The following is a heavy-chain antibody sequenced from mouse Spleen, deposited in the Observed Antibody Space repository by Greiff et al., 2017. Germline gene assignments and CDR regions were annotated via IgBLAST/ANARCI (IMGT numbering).Heavy chain of an antibody. Sequence: EVQVVESGPELVKAGASVKMSCKASGYTFTSYVMHWVKQKPGQGLEWIGYINPYNDGTKYNEKFKGKATLTSDKSSSTAYMELSSLTSEDSAVYYCARGYYGSSPYWYFDVWGAGTTVTVSS. CDR1: GYTFTSYV. V-gene: IGHV1-14*01. CDR3: ARGYYGSSPYWYFDV. J-gene: IGHJ1*01. D-gene: IGHD1-1*01. CDR2: INPYNDGT.